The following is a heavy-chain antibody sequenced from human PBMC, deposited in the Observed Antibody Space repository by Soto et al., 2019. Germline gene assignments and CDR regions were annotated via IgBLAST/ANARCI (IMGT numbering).Heavy chain of an antibody. CDR3: ARGGFEYSSSTLDY. CDR1: GGTFSSYA. V-gene: IGHV1-69*13. CDR2: IIPIFGTA. J-gene: IGHJ4*02. D-gene: IGHD6-6*01. Sequence: GASVKVSCKASGGTFSSYAISWVRQAPGQGLEWMGGIIPIFGTANYAQKFQGRVTITADESTSTAYMELSSLRSEDTAVYYCARGGFEYSSSTLDYWGQGTLVTVSS.